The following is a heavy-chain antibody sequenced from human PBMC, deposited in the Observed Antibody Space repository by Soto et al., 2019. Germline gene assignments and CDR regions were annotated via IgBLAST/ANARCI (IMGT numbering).Heavy chain of an antibody. D-gene: IGHD3-16*01. Sequence: SETLSLTCAVYGGSFSGYYWSWIRQPPGKGLEWIGEINHSGSTNYNPSLKSRVTISVDTSKNQFSLKLSSVTAADTAVYYCARVGRIYLGVAFDIWGQGTMVTVSS. CDR3: ARVGRIYLGVAFDI. V-gene: IGHV4-34*01. CDR1: GGSFSGYY. J-gene: IGHJ3*02. CDR2: INHSGST.